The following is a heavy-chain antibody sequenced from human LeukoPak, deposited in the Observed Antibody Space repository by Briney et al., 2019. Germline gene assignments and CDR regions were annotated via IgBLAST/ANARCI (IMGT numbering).Heavy chain of an antibody. Sequence: PGGSLRLSCAASGFPFDDYGMSWVRQAPGKGLEWVSGINWNGGSTGYADSVKGRFTISRDNAKNSLYLQMNSLRAEDTALYYCARVDGWELPYYFDYWGQGTLVTVSS. D-gene: IGHD1-26*01. CDR3: ARVDGWELPYYFDY. V-gene: IGHV3-20*04. J-gene: IGHJ4*02. CDR2: INWNGGST. CDR1: GFPFDDYG.